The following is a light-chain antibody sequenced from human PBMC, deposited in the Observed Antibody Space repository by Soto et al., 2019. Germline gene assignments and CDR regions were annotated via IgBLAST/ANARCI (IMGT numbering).Light chain of an antibody. V-gene: IGKV1-8*01. CDR3: QQYYSYPVA. Sequence: ALRMTQSPSSLSASTGDRVTITCRASQGISSYLAWYQQKPGKAPKLLIYAASTLQSGVPSRFSGSGSGTDFTLPISCLQSEDFATYYCQQYYSYPVAFGQGTKVEIK. CDR1: QGISSY. CDR2: AAS. J-gene: IGKJ1*01.